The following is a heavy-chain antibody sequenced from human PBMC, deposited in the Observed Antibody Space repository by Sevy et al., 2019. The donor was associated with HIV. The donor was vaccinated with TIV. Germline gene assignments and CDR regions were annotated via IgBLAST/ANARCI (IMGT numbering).Heavy chain of an antibody. CDR3: AGMDCTVTSCHRGDAFDI. D-gene: IGHD2-2*01. CDR1: GFTFSSYS. CDR2: ISGSSNYI. Sequence: GGSLRLSCAASGFTFSSYSMNWVRQAPGKGLEWVSSISGSSNYIYYADSMKGRFTISRDNAKNSLYLQMNSLRAEDTAVYYCAGMDCTVTSCHRGDAFDIWGQGTMVTVSS. J-gene: IGHJ3*02. V-gene: IGHV3-21*01.